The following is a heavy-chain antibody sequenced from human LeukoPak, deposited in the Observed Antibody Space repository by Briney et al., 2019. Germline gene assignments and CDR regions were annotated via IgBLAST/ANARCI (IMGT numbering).Heavy chain of an antibody. CDR3: AKAGIQLLASSGMDV. CDR1: GFTFSSYA. V-gene: IGHV3-23*01. D-gene: IGHD5-18*01. Sequence: GGSLRLSCAASGFTFSSYAMSWVRQAPGKGLEWVSAISGSGGSTYYADSVKGRFTISRDNSKNTLYLQMNSLRAEDTAVYYCAKAGIQLLASSGMDVWGQGTTVTVSS. J-gene: IGHJ6*02. CDR2: ISGSGGST.